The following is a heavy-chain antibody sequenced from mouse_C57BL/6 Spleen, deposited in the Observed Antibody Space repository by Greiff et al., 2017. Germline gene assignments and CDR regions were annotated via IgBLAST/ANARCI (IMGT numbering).Heavy chain of an antibody. J-gene: IGHJ3*01. V-gene: IGHV14-4*01. D-gene: IGHD1-1*01. CDR2: IDPENGDT. CDR1: GFNIKDDY. Sequence: VQLQQSGAELVRPGASVQFSCTASGFNIKDDYMHWVKQRPEQGLARIGWIDPENGDTEYASKFQGKATITADTSSNTAYLQLSSLTSEDTAVYYCTTRTTVAPFAYWGQGTLVTVSA. CDR3: TTRTTVAPFAY.